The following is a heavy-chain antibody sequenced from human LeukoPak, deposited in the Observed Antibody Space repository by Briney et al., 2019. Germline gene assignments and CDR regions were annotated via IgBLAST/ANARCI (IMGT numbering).Heavy chain of an antibody. V-gene: IGHV3-21*01. D-gene: IGHD5-12*01. CDR3: ARDSDIGPLDY. CDR1: GFTFSSYS. Sequence: GGSLRLSCAASGFTFSSYSMNWVRQAPGKGLEWVSSISSSSYIYYADSVKGRFTISRDNAKNSLYLQMNSLRAEDTAVYYCARDSDIGPLDYWGQGTLVTVSS. CDR2: ISSSSYI. J-gene: IGHJ4*02.